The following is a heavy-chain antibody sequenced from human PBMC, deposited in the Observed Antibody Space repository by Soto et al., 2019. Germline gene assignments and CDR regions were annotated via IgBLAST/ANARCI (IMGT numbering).Heavy chain of an antibody. Sequence: GGSLRLSCAASGFTFSSYWMSWVRQAPGKGLEWVANIKQDGSEKYYVDSVKGRFTISRDNAKNSLYLQMNSLRAEDTAVYYCARVPIYGDYDGFDYWGQGTLVTVSS. CDR1: GFTFSSYW. J-gene: IGHJ4*02. CDR2: IKQDGSEK. D-gene: IGHD4-17*01. CDR3: ARVPIYGDYDGFDY. V-gene: IGHV3-7*01.